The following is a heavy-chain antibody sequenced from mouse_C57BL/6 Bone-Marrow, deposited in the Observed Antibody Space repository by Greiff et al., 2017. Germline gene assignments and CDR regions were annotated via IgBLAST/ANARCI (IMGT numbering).Heavy chain of an antibody. CDR3: AILLRYGDAMDY. Sequence: VQLVESGPELVKPGASVKISCKASGYSFTSYYIHWVKQRPGQGLEWIGWIYPGSGNTKYNEKFKGKATLTADTSSSTAYMQLSSLTSEDSAVYYCAILLRYGDAMDYWGQGTSVTVSS. V-gene: IGHV1-66*01. J-gene: IGHJ4*01. CDR2: IYPGSGNT. D-gene: IGHD1-1*01. CDR1: GYSFTSYY.